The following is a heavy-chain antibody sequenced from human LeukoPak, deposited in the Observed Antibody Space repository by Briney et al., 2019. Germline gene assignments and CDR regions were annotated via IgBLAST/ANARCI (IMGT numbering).Heavy chain of an antibody. J-gene: IGHJ4*02. Sequence: GGSLRLSCAASGFTFSSYAMYWVRQALGKGLEWVSGIFGSGGSTHYADSVKGRFTISRDNSKNTVYLQMNSLRAEDTAVYYCAKTTTGYSSGRYPGWPVDYWGQGTLVTVSS. CDR3: AKTTTGYSSGRYPGWPVDY. V-gene: IGHV3-23*01. CDR1: GFTFSSYA. D-gene: IGHD6-19*01. CDR2: IFGSGGST.